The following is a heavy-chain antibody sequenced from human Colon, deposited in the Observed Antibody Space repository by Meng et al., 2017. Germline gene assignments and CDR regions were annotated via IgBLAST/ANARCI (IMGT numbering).Heavy chain of an antibody. CDR3: ARGAPGGCYGSWSRYNWFDP. D-gene: IGHD3-10*01. CDR2: ISYNGST. CDR1: GGSMYSYL. Sequence: SETLSLTCTVSGGSMYSYLWSWIRQSPGKGLEWIGYISYNGSTKHQPSLKSRVIISIDTSKNQFSLKVNSVTAADTAVYFCARGAPGGCYGSWSRYNWFDPWGQGTLVTVSS. J-gene: IGHJ5*02. V-gene: IGHV4-59*01.